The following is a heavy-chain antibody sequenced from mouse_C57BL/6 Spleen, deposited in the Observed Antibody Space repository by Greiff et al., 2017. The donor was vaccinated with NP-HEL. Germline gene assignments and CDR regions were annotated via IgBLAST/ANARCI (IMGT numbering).Heavy chain of an antibody. J-gene: IGHJ1*03. Sequence: DVKLVESGGGLVQPGGSLKLSCAASGFTFSDYYMYWVRQTPEKRLEWVAYISNGGGSTYYPDTVKGRFTISRDNAKNTLYLQMSRLKSEDTAMYYCARHAGYFDVWGTGTTVTVSS. CDR1: GFTFSDYY. CDR2: ISNGGGST. V-gene: IGHV5-12*01. CDR3: ARHAGYFDV.